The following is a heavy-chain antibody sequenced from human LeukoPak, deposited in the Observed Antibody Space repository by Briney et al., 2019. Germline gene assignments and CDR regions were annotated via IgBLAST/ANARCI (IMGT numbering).Heavy chain of an antibody. CDR1: GYTFTSYG. CDR3: ARDERYDSSGYPFDY. CDR2: ISAYNGNT. D-gene: IGHD3-22*01. Sequence: GASVKVSCKASGYTFTSYGISWVRQAPEQGLEWMGWISAYNGNTNYAQKLQGRVTMTTDTSTSTAYMELRSLRSDDTAVYYCARDERYDSSGYPFDYWGQGTLVTVSS. J-gene: IGHJ4*02. V-gene: IGHV1-18*01.